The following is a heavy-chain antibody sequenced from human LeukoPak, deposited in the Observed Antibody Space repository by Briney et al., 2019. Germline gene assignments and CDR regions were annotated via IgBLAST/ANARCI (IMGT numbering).Heavy chain of an antibody. J-gene: IGHJ4*02. CDR2: IYSGGDT. CDR1: GFTVTNYY. Sequence: GGSLRLSCAASGFTVTNYYMGWVRQAPGKGLEWVSVIYSGGDTFHADSVKGRFTLSRDNSKNILYLQMNSLRAEDTAVYYCTRDPDGWGQGTLVTVSS. CDR3: TRDPDG. V-gene: IGHV3-66*01.